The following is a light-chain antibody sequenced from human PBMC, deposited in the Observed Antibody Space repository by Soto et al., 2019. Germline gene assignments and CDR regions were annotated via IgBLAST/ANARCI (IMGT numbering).Light chain of an antibody. CDR1: QSVSSY. Sequence: EIVLTQSPATLSLSPGERATLSCRASQSVSSYLAWYQQKPGQAPRLLIYDASNRATGIPARLSGSGSGTDFTLTISSLEPEDSAVYYCQQRSTWPTFGPGTKVDIK. CDR3: QQRSTWPT. CDR2: DAS. V-gene: IGKV3-11*01. J-gene: IGKJ3*01.